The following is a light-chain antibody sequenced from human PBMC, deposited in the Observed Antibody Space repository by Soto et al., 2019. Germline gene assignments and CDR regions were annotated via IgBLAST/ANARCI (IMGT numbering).Light chain of an antibody. CDR3: QQYNNLPPT. V-gene: IGKV3-15*01. CDR1: QSVSSN. Sequence: EIVMTQSPATLSVSPGERATLSCRASQSVSSNLAWYQQKPGQAPRLLIYGASTRSAGIPAKFSGSGSGTDFTLTISSLQSEDFAVYYCQQYNNLPPTFGQGTKVEIK. J-gene: IGKJ1*01. CDR2: GAS.